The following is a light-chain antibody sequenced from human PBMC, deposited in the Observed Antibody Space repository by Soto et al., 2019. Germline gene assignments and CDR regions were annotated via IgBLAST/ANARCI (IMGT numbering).Light chain of an antibody. Sequence: DIQMTQSPSSLSASVGDRVTITCRASQSISSWLAWYQQXPGKAPXLLIYKASSLESGVPSRFSGSGSGTEFTLTISGLQPDDFANYYGQHYKMYSPWTFGQGTKVDIK. V-gene: IGKV1-5*03. CDR2: KAS. J-gene: IGKJ1*01. CDR1: QSISSW. CDR3: QHYKMYSPWT.